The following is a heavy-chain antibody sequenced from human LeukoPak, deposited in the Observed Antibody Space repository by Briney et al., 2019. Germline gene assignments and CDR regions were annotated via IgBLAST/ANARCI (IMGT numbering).Heavy chain of an antibody. CDR3: AKDGINYYDISGYDI. CDR1: GDSISSGSYF. V-gene: IGHV4-61*10. J-gene: IGHJ4*02. D-gene: IGHD3-22*01. CDR2: IYLGGST. Sequence: PSETLSLTCTVSGDSISSGSYFWSWIRQSAGKGLEWIGRIYLGGSTNYNPSLRSRVTISVDTSKNQFSLKLSSVTAADTAVYYCAKDGINYYDISGYDIWGQGTLVTVSS.